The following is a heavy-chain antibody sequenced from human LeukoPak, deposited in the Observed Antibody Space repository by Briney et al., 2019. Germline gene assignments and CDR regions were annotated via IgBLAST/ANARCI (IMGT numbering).Heavy chain of an antibody. J-gene: IGHJ4*02. D-gene: IGHD6-13*01. CDR3: ARVPIAAAVYFDY. CDR2: IFYSGNT. CDR1: GGSFSGYY. Sequence: SETLSLTCAVYGGSFSGYYWGWIRQPPGKGLEWIGSIFYSGNTYDNPSLKSRVTISVDTSKNQFSLKLNSVTAADTAVYYCARVPIAAAVYFDYWGRGTLVTVSS. V-gene: IGHV4-34*12.